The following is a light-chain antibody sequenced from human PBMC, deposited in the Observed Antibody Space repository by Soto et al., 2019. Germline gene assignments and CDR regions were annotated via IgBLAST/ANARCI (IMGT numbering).Light chain of an antibody. J-gene: IGKJ1*01. CDR3: QQYGSSIP. CDR2: GAS. V-gene: IGKV3-20*01. Sequence: ENVLTQSPGTLSLSPGERATLSCRASQSVGSNYLAWYQQKRDQATRLLIYGASSRAPGIPDRFSGSESGTDFTLAISRLEPEDFAVYRCQQYGSSIPFGQGTKVE. CDR1: QSVGSNY.